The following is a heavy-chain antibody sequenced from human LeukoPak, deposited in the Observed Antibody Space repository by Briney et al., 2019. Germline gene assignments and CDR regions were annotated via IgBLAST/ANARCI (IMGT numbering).Heavy chain of an antibody. D-gene: IGHD2-15*01. CDR3: ARDGGRREDY. J-gene: IGHJ4*02. V-gene: IGHV3-7*01. CDR1: GFIFSSYW. Sequence: GGSLRLSCVASGFIFSSYWATWVRQAPGKGLEWVANIDPDGSHQYYVDSVKGRFTISKDNAKNSLYLQMNSLRAEDTAVYYCARDGGRREDYWGQGALVTVSS. CDR2: IDPDGSHQ.